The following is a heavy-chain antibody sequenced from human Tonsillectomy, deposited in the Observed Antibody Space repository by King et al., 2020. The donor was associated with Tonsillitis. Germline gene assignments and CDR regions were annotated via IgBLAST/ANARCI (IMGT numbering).Heavy chain of an antibody. CDR2: INHSGST. J-gene: IGHJ3*02. Sequence: VQLQQWGAGLLKPSETLSLTCAVYGGSFSGYYWSWIRQPPGKGLEWIGEINHSGSTNYNPSLKSRVTVSVDTSKNQFSLKLSSVTAADTAVYYCARPTAKYSSSWNYAFDIWGQGTMVTVSS. CDR1: GGSFSGYY. V-gene: IGHV4-34*01. D-gene: IGHD6-13*01. CDR3: ARPTAKYSSSWNYAFDI.